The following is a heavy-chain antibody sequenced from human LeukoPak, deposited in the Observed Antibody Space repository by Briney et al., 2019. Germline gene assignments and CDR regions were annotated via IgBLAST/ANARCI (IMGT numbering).Heavy chain of an antibody. Sequence: SETLSLTCTVSGGSISSYYWSWVRQPPGKGLEWIGYIYYIVSTNYNPSLTSRVTISVDTSKNQFSLKLSSVTAADTAVYYCARARDSGYDSDAFDIWGQGAMVTVSS. CDR1: GGSISSYY. J-gene: IGHJ3*02. CDR2: IYYIVST. CDR3: ARARDSGYDSDAFDI. V-gene: IGHV4-59*01. D-gene: IGHD5-12*01.